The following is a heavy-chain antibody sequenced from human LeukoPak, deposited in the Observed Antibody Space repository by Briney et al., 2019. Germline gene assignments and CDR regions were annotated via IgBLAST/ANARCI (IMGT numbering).Heavy chain of an antibody. Sequence: LETLSLTCSVSGYSICSGYCWAWIRQPPGKGLEWIASIYQSGTTYYNPSLKSRVTISVDTSKNQFSLKLSSVTAADTAVDNCARARGSVSYFDYWGQGTLVTVSS. CDR3: ARARGSVSYFDY. CDR2: IYQSGTT. V-gene: IGHV4-38-2*02. D-gene: IGHD3-10*01. J-gene: IGHJ4*02. CDR1: GYSICSGYC.